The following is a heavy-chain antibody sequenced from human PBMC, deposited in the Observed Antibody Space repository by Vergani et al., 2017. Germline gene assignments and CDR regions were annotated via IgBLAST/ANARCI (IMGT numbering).Heavy chain of an antibody. CDR3: ARDLITGTTSTVYYYYGMDV. CDR2: IDSGGST. J-gene: IGHJ6*02. V-gene: IGHV3-66*02. CDR1: GFTVSSNY. Sequence: EVQLVESGGGLVQPGGSLRLSCAASGFTVSSNYMSWVRQAPGKGLEWVSVIDSGGSTYYANSMKGRFTISRDNTKNTLYLQMNSLRAEDTAVYYCARDLITGTTSTVYYYYGMDVWGQGTTVTVSS. D-gene: IGHD1-14*01.